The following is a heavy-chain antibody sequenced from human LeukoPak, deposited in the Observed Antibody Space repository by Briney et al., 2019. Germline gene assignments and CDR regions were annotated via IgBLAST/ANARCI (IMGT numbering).Heavy chain of an antibody. CDR3: ARDPMVRGVIILDY. CDR1: GYTFTSYG. CDR2: ISAYNGNT. Sequence: ASVKVSCKASGYTFTSYGISWVRQAPGQGLEWMGWISAYNGNTNYAQKLQGRVTMTTDTSTSTAYMELRSLRSDDTAVYYCARDPMVRGVIILDYWGQGTLVTVSS. J-gene: IGHJ4*02. D-gene: IGHD3-10*01. V-gene: IGHV1-18*01.